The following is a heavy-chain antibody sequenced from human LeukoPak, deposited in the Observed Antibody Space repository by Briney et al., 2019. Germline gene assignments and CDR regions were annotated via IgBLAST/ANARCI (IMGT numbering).Heavy chain of an antibody. CDR3: ARAGRKSRGVDIVRKKETGYYYYLDV. CDR1: GYTFTSYY. CDR2: IRYDGSNK. J-gene: IGHJ6*03. Sequence: SCKASGYTFTSYYMHWVRQAPGKGLEWVAFIRYDGSNKYYADSVKGRFTISRDNSKNTLYLQMNSLRVEDTAVYYCARAGRKSRGVDIVRKKETGYYYYLDVWGKGTTVTVSS. D-gene: IGHD2-15*01. V-gene: IGHV3-33*08.